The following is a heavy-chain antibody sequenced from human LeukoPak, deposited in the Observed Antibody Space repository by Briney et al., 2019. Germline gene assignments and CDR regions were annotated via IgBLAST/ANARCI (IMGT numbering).Heavy chain of an antibody. D-gene: IGHD2-8*02. V-gene: IGHV3-30*02. J-gene: IGHJ4*02. CDR2: IRYDGSNK. Sequence: GGSLRLSCAASGFTFSSYGMHWVRQVPGKGLEWVAFIRYDGSNKYYADSVKGRFTISRDNSNDTLFLQMNTLRVEDTAVYYCAKDFVGTGTFRGGDYWGQGTLVTVSS. CDR3: AKDFVGTGTFRGGDY. CDR1: GFTFSSYG.